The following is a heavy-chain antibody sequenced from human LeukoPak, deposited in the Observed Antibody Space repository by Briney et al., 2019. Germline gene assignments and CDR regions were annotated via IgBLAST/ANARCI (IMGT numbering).Heavy chain of an antibody. CDR2: ISHRGST. V-gene: IGHV4-34*01. CDR3: ARGRRQLVRSWGY. Sequence: GSLRLSCAASGFTFSTYWMHWVRQPPGKGLEWIGEISHRGSTNYNPSLKSRVTISVYTSKNQFSLKLTSVTAADTAVYYCARGRRQLVRSWGYWGQGTLVTVSS. D-gene: IGHD6-13*01. CDR1: GFTFSTYW. J-gene: IGHJ4*02.